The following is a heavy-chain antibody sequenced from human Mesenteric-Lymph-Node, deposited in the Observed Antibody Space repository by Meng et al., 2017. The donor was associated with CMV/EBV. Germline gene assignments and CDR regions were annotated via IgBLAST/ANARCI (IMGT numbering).Heavy chain of an antibody. CDR2: IYHSGST. J-gene: IGHJ4*02. D-gene: IGHD2-2*02. Sequence: TSDVTDGSISSSDWWSWVRQPPGKGLEWIGEIYHSGSTNYNPSLKSRVTISVDKSKNQFSLKLSSVTAADTAVYYCASAIGRTLFDYWGQGTLVTVSS. CDR1: DGSISSSDW. CDR3: ASAIGRTLFDY. V-gene: IGHV4-4*02.